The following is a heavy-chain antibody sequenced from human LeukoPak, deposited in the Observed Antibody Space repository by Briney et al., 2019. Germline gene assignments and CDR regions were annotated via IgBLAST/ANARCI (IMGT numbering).Heavy chain of an antibody. CDR1: GGSISYYY. V-gene: IGHV4-59*12. J-gene: IGHJ4*02. CDR3: ARGRNY. CDR2: IYYSGST. Sequence: SETLSLTCTVSGGSISYYYWSWIRQPPGKGLEWIGYIYYSGSTNYNPSLKSRVTISVDTSKNQFSLKLSSVTAADTAVYYCARGRNYWGQGTLVTVSS.